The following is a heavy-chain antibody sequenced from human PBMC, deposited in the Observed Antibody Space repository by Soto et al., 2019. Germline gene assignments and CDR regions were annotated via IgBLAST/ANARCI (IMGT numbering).Heavy chain of an antibody. CDR2: IYPGDSDT. J-gene: IGHJ6*02. CDR3: ARGSSSGWYDYYYGMDG. Sequence: PGESLKISCKGSGYSFTSYWIGWVRQMPGKGLEWMGIIYPGDSDTRYSPSFQGQVTISADKSISTAYLQWSSLKASDTAMYYCARGSSSGWYDYYYGMDGWGQGTTVTVSS. V-gene: IGHV5-51*01. CDR1: GYSFTSYW. D-gene: IGHD6-19*01.